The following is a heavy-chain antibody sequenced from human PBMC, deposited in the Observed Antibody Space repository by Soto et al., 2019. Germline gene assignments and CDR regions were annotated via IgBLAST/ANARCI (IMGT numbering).Heavy chain of an antibody. CDR3: ARAYSDAFDI. Sequence: GGSLRLSCAASGFTFSDYYMTWIRQAPGKGLEWVSYISSSGTGIYYADSVRGRFTISRDNGKNSLYLQMSSLRVEDTAVYYCARAYSDAFDIWGQGTMVTVSS. D-gene: IGHD2-15*01. J-gene: IGHJ3*02. CDR2: ISSSGTGI. V-gene: IGHV3-11*01. CDR1: GFTFSDYY.